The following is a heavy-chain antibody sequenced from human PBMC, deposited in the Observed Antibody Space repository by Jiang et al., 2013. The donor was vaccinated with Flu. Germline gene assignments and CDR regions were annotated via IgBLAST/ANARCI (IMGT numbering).Heavy chain of an antibody. J-gene: IGHJ4*02. CDR1: GYTFTSYY. CDR3: ARLRHIGGQWLTLGDY. V-gene: IGHV1-46*01. D-gene: IGHD6-19*01. CDR2: INPSGGST. Sequence: PGASVKVSCKASGYTFTSYYMHWVRQAPGQGLEWMGIINPSGGSTSYAQKFQGRVTMTRDTSTSTVYMELSSLRSEDTAVYYCARLRHIGGQWLTLGDYWGQGTLVTVSS.